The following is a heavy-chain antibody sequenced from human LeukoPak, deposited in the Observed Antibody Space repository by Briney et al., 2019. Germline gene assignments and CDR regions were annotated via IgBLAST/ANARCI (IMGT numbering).Heavy chain of an antibody. D-gene: IGHD4-17*01. CDR2: INPSGGST. J-gene: IGHJ4*02. V-gene: IGHV1-46*01. CDR3: ARDNCLTTVTCPFDY. Sequence: ASVKVSCKASGYSFTSYYMHWVRQAPGQGLEWMGIINPSGGSTSYAQKFQGRVTMTRDMSTSTVYMELSSLRSEDTAVYYCARDNCLTTVTCPFDYWGQGTLVTVSS. CDR1: GYSFTSYY.